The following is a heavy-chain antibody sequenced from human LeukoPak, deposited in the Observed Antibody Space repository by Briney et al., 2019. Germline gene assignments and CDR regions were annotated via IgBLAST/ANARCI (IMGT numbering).Heavy chain of an antibody. V-gene: IGHV4-4*02. J-gene: IGHJ6*03. CDR2: INHSGST. CDR1: GGSISSSNW. CDR3: ARAFYPGYHSYMAV. Sequence: KTSETLSLTCTVSGGSISSSNWWSWVRQPPGKGLEWIGEINHSGSTNYNPSLKSRVTISVDTSKNQFSLKLSSVTAADTAVYYCARAFYPGYHSYMAVWGKGTTVTVSS. D-gene: IGHD3-3*02.